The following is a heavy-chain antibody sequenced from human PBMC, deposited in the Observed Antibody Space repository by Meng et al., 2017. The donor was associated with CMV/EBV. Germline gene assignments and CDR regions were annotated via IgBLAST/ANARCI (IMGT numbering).Heavy chain of an antibody. D-gene: IGHD6-13*01. Sequence: QITLKGSGPTLVNPQQTSPLTCTFSGFSLSTSGVGVGWIRQPPGKALEWLALIYWDDDKRYSPSQKSRLTITKDTSKNQVVLTMTNMDPVDTATYYCARIAAAGRFDYWGQGTLVTVSS. V-gene: IGHV2-5*02. J-gene: IGHJ4*02. CDR1: GFSLSTSGVG. CDR3: ARIAAAGRFDY. CDR2: IYWDDDK.